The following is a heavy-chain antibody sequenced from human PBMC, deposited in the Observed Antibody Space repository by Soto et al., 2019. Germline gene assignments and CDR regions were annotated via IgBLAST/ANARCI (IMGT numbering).Heavy chain of an antibody. CDR2: IGTAGDT. CDR3: ARGSKHWLVPANYMDV. Sequence: EVQLVESGGGLVQPGGSLRLSCAASGFTFSSYDMHWVRQATGKGLEWVSAIGTAGDTYYPGSVKGRFTISRENAKNSLYLQMNSLRAGDTAVYYCARGSKHWLVPANYMDVWGKGTTVTVSS. D-gene: IGHD6-19*01. V-gene: IGHV3-13*01. J-gene: IGHJ6*03. CDR1: GFTFSSYD.